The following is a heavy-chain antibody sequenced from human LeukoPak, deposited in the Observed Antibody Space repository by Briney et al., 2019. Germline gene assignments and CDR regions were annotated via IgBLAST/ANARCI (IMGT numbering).Heavy chain of an antibody. CDR2: ISGSGGST. CDR1: GFTFSGYA. V-gene: IGHV3-23*01. CDR3: ARAKGTMVRGASYFDY. D-gene: IGHD3-10*01. Sequence: GGSLRLSCAASGFTFSGYAMTWVRQAPGKGLEWVSGISGSGGSTYYADSVKGRFTISRDNSKNTLYLQMNSLRAEDTAVYYCARAKGTMVRGASYFDYWGQGTLVTVSS. J-gene: IGHJ4*02.